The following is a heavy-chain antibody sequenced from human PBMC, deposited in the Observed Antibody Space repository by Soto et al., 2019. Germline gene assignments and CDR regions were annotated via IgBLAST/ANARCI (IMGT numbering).Heavy chain of an antibody. CDR1: GYSISSGYY. D-gene: IGHD3-10*01. CDR3: AKDRDYPRDYFHY. J-gene: IGHJ4*02. CDR2: IYHGGST. V-gene: IGHV4-38-2*02. Sequence: PSETLSLTCAVSGYSISSGYYWGWLRQPPGKGLEWIGSIYHGGSTYYNPSLNSRVTLSIDMTNNHVSLILNSVTAADTAVYYCAKDRDYPRDYFHYWGQGTLVTVSS.